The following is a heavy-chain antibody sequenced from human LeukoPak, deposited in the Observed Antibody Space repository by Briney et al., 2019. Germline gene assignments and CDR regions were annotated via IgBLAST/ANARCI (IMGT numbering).Heavy chain of an antibody. CDR2: IKQDGSEK. V-gene: IGHV3-7*01. J-gene: IGHJ4*02. CDR3: ARDVVVAATHYFDY. CDR1: GCTFSSYW. D-gene: IGHD2-15*01. Sequence: PGGSLRLSCAASGCTFSSYWMSWVRQAPGKGLEWVANIKQDGSEKYYVDSVNGRFTISRDNAKNSLYLQMNSLRAEDTAVYYCARDVVVAATHYFDYWGQGTLVTVSS.